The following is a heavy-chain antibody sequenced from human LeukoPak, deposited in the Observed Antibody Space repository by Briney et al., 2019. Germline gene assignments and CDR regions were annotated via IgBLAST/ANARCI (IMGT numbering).Heavy chain of an antibody. Sequence: GGPLKLSCAATGFNFSDYYKRWIRQAPGQGLHWASYISSSSSYTKYADSVKGRFTISRDNAKNSLYLQMNSLRAEDTAVYYCARESVLGGDYWGQGTLVTVSS. CDR1: GFNFSDYY. CDR3: ARESVLGGDY. D-gene: IGHD3-16*01. J-gene: IGHJ4*02. CDR2: ISSSSSYT. V-gene: IGHV3-11*06.